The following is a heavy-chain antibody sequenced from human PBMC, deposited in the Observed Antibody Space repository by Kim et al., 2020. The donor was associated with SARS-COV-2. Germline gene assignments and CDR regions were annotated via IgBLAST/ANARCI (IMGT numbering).Heavy chain of an antibody. V-gene: IGHV3-23*01. CDR3: AKSETLPGSWFDP. Sequence: YYSDSVRGRFTISSDNSENTLSLQVNSLRAEDTAVYYCAKSETLPGSWFDPGGRGPLVSVSS. J-gene: IGHJ5*02. D-gene: IGHD1-26*01.